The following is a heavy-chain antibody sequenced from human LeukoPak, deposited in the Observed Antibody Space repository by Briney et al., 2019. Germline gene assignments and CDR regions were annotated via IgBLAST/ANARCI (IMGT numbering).Heavy chain of an antibody. CDR1: GGSISSYY. V-gene: IGHV4-59*01. Sequence: PSETLSLTCTVSGGSISSYYWSWIRQPPGKGMEWIGYIHYSGSTNYNPSLKSRVTISVDTSKNQFSLKLSSVTAADTAVYYCARTTEGYCRGRSCYSYYYYMDVWGKGTTVTVSS. D-gene: IGHD2-15*01. J-gene: IGHJ6*03. CDR3: ARTTEGYCRGRSCYSYYYYMDV. CDR2: IHYSGST.